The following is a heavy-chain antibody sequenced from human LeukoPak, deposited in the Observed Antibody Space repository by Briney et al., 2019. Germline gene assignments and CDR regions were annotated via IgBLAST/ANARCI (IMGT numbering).Heavy chain of an antibody. CDR3: ARVPRRCGPCDY. V-gene: IGHV4-34*01. D-gene: IGHD2-21*01. CDR2: INHSGST. J-gene: IGHJ4*02. CDR1: GGSFSGYY. Sequence: KPSETLSLTCAVYGGSFSGYYWSWIRQPPGKGLEWIGEINHSGSTNYNPSLKSRVTISVDTSKNQFSLKPSSVTAADTAVYYCARVPRRCGPCDYWGQGTLVTVSS.